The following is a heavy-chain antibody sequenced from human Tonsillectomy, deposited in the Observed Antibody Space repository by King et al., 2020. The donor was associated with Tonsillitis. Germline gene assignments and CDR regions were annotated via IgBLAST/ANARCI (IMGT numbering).Heavy chain of an antibody. V-gene: IGHV3-30*18. D-gene: IGHD6-19*01. CDR2: RSYDGNNK. CDR3: AKGHSSGWFYFDS. Sequence: VQLVESGGGVVQPGRSLRLSCAASGFTFSSYGMHWVRQAPGKGLEGVAVRSYDGNNKYNAGSVKGRFTISRDNSKNTLYLQMNSLRGEDTAVYYCAKGHSSGWFYFDSWGQGTLVTVSS. J-gene: IGHJ4*02. CDR1: GFTFSSYG.